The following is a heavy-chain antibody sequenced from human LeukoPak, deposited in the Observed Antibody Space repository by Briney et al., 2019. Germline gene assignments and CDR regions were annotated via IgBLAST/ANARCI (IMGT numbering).Heavy chain of an antibody. CDR3: ARERYYYGSGPNWFDP. Sequence: GGSLRLSCAASGFNFSSHGMNWVRQAPGKGLEWVSGISPSGDITYYADSVKGRFTISRDNAKNSLYLQMNSLRAEDTAVYYCARERYYYGSGPNWFDPWGQGTLVTVSS. J-gene: IGHJ5*02. CDR2: ISPSGDIT. V-gene: IGHV3-23*01. CDR1: GFNFSSHG. D-gene: IGHD3-10*01.